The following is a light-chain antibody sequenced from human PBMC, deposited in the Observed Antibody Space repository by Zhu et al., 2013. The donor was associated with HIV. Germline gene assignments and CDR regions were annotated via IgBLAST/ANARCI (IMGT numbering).Light chain of an antibody. CDR1: QSISTL. Sequence: DIQMTQSPSSLSASVGDRVTITCRASQSISTLLNWYQQKPGKAPKVLIYAASSLQSGVPSRFSGSGSGTNFSLTISSLQPEDFVTYYCQQSYSTLALSFGGGTKVEIK. J-gene: IGKJ4*01. CDR3: QQSYSTLALS. V-gene: IGKV1-39*01. CDR2: AAS.